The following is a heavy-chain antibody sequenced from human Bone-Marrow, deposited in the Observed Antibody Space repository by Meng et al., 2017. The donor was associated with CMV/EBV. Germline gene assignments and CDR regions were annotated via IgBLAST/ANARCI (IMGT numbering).Heavy chain of an antibody. CDR3: ARDHYYDTNNYRRGWFDP. D-gene: IGHD3-22*01. V-gene: IGHV4-31*02. J-gene: IGHJ5*02. CDR1: ISSGGYY. CDR2: IYYSGST. Sequence: ISSGGYYWTWIRQHPGKALEWSGYIYYSGSTYYNPSLKSRVTMSVHMSKNQFSLKLSSVTAADTAVYYCARDHYYDTNNYRRGWFDPWGQGTLVTVSS.